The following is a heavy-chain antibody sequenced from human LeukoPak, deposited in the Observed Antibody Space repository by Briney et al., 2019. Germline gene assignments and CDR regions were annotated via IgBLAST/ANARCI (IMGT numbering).Heavy chain of an antibody. CDR2: IWYDGSNK. D-gene: IGHD6-13*01. CDR3: ATVRGCDSSRWYADY. Sequence: PGRSLRLSCAASGFTFRNYGMHWVRQAPGKGLEWVATIWYDGSNKYYADSVKGRFTNSRDNSKNTLYLQMNSPRAEDTAVYYCATVRGCDSSRWYADYWGQGTLVTVSS. J-gene: IGHJ4*02. V-gene: IGHV3-33*01. CDR1: GFTFRNYG.